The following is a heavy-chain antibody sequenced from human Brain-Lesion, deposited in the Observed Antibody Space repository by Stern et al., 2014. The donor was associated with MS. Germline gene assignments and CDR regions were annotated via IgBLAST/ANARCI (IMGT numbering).Heavy chain of an antibody. Sequence: QVQLVQSGAEVKKPGASVKVSCKTSGYIFTGYYIHWVRQVPGQGLEWMGWINPNTGGTKYAQQFQGRVTMSRDTSISTAYVELSSLTSDDTAVYYCARDQRGITIFGVVTDYYYLGMDVWGQGTTVTVSS. D-gene: IGHD3-3*01. CDR3: ARDQRGITIFGVVTDYYYLGMDV. CDR1: GYIFTGYY. CDR2: INPNTGGT. V-gene: IGHV1-2*02. J-gene: IGHJ6*02.